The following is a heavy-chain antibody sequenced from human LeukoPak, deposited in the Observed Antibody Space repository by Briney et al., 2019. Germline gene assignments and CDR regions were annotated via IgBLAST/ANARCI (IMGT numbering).Heavy chain of an antibody. J-gene: IGHJ6*03. CDR1: GGPISSYY. D-gene: IGHD3-3*01. Sequence: SETLSLTCTVSGGPISSYYWSWIWQPPGKGLEWIGYISYSGGTNYNPYLKSRVPISVDTSKNQFSLKLSSVTAADTAVYYCARDDYDFWSGLYYMDVWGKGTTVTVSS. CDR3: ARDDYDFWSGLYYMDV. V-gene: IGHV4-59*01. CDR2: ISYSGGT.